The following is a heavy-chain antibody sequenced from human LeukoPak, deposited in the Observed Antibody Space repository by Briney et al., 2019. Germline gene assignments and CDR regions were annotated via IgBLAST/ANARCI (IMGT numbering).Heavy chain of an antibody. Sequence: GGSLRLSCAASGFTFSSYAMSWVRQAPGKGLEWVSGISGSGGTTNHADSVKGRFTISRDNSKSTLYLQMNSLRAEDTAVYYCAKHGYNWNDAPAYWGQGTLVTVSS. CDR3: AKHGYNWNDAPAY. V-gene: IGHV3-23*01. D-gene: IGHD1-20*01. CDR1: GFTFSSYA. J-gene: IGHJ4*02. CDR2: ISGSGGTT.